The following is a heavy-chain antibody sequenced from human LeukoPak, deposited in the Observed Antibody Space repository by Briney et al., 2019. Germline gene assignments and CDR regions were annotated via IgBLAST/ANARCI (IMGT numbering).Heavy chain of an antibody. Sequence: GASVKVSCKASGGTFSSYAISWVRQAPGQGLEWMGGIIPIFGTANYAQKFQGRVTITADESTSTAYMELSSLRSEDTAVYYCAGYPYGYYYYGMDVWGKGTTVTVSS. CDR1: GGTFSSYA. J-gene: IGHJ6*04. D-gene: IGHD5-18*01. CDR3: AGYPYGYYYYGMDV. CDR2: IIPIFGTA. V-gene: IGHV1-69*13.